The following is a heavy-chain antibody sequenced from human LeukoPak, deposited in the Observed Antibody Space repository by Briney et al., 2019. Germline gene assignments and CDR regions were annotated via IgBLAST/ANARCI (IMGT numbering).Heavy chain of an antibody. Sequence: GGSLRLSCAASGFTFSSYAMSWVRQAPGKGLEWVSAISGSGGSTYYADSVKGRFTISRDNSKNTLYLQMNSLRAEDTAAYYCARYCSGGSCYNGFDYWGQGTLVTVSS. D-gene: IGHD2-15*01. CDR1: GFTFSSYA. J-gene: IGHJ4*02. V-gene: IGHV3-23*01. CDR2: ISGSGGST. CDR3: ARYCSGGSCYNGFDY.